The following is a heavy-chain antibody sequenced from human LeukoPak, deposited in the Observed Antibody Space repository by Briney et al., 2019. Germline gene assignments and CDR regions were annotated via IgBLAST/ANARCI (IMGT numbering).Heavy chain of an antibody. J-gene: IGHJ4*02. CDR3: AKDLLRGAADY. CDR2: INQYGSEK. Sequence: GGSLRLSCAASGFTFSSHWMSWVRQAPGKGLEWVANINQYGSEKYSVDSVKGRFTISRDNAKNSLYLQMNSLRAEDTAVYYCAKDLLRGAADYWGQGALVTVSS. V-gene: IGHV3-7*01. D-gene: IGHD3-10*01. CDR1: GFTFSSHW.